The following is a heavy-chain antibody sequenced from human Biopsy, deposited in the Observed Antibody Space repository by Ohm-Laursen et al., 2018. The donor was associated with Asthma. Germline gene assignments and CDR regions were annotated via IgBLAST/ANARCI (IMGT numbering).Heavy chain of an antibody. Sequence: SLRLSCSATGFTFDNYTMHWVRQAPGKGLEWVTIISYDGRNTYYADSVEGRFTISRDNSKNTLFLQMSSLKPEDTAVYYCARGGLHYYEYYGMDVWGQGTTVTVSS. CDR1: GFTFDNYT. CDR2: ISYDGRNT. V-gene: IGHV3-30*04. J-gene: IGHJ6*02. CDR3: ARGGLHYYEYYGMDV. D-gene: IGHD2-21*02.